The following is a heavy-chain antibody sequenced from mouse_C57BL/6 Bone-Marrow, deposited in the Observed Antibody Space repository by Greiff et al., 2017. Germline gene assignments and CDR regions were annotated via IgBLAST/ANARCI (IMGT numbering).Heavy chain of an antibody. Sequence: EVKLVESGGGLVKPGGSLKLSCAASGFTFSSYAMSWVRQTPEKRLEWVATISDGGSYTYYPDNVKGRFTISRDNAKNNLYLQMSHLKSEDTAMYYCARGDYSNSLDCWGQGTTLTVSS. D-gene: IGHD2-5*01. J-gene: IGHJ2*01. CDR2: ISDGGSYT. CDR3: ARGDYSNSLDC. V-gene: IGHV5-4*03. CDR1: GFTFSSYA.